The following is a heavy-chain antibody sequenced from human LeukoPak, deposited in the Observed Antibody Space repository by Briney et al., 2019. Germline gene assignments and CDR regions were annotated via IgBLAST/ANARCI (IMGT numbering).Heavy chain of an antibody. J-gene: IGHJ4*02. CDR1: GFTYSSYE. D-gene: IGHD4-17*01. CDR2: ISSSGSTI. Sequence: GGSLRLSCAASGFTYSSYEMNWVRQAPGKGLEWVSYISSSGSTIYYADSVKGRFTISRDNAKNSLYLQMNSLRAEDTAVYYCARNDDYGDYVEGYWGQGTLVTVSS. CDR3: ARNDDYGDYVEGY. V-gene: IGHV3-48*03.